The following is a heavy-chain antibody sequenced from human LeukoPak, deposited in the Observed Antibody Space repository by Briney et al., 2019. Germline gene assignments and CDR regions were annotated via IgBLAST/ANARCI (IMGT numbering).Heavy chain of an antibody. CDR1: GGSVSSGSYY. CDR2: IYYSGST. CDR3: ARYKYDYDSSGYYE. J-gene: IGHJ4*02. D-gene: IGHD3-22*01. V-gene: IGHV4-61*01. Sequence: SETLSLTCTVSGGSVSSGSYYWSWIQQPPGKGLEWFGCIYYSGSTNYNPSLKCRPTISVDTSKNQFALKLSSVTAADTAVYYCARYKYDYDSSGYYEWGQGTLVTVSS.